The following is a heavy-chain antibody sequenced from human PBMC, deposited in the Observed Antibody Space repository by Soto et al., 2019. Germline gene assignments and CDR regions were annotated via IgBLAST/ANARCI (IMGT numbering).Heavy chain of an antibody. V-gene: IGHV1-46*01. CDR2: INPSGGST. D-gene: IGHD1-26*01. CDR3: ARDRRGGSYVSGTTFDY. Sequence: ASVKVSCKASGYTFTSYYVHWVRQAPGQGLEWMGMINPSGGSTNYAQKFQGRVTMTRDTSTSTVYIELMSLRSEDTAVYYCARDRRGGSYVSGTTFDYWGQGTLVTVSS. J-gene: IGHJ4*02. CDR1: GYTFTSYY.